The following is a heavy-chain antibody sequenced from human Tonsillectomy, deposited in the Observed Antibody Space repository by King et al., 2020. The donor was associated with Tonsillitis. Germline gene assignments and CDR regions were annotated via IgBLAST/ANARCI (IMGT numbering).Heavy chain of an antibody. CDR1: GGTFSNHG. D-gene: IGHD2-15*01. CDR2: IIPMYGTP. CDR3: AKDRWGGLLQGFDS. J-gene: IGHJ4*02. Sequence: QLVQSGAEVKKPGSSVKVSCKASGGTFSNHGTSWVRQAPGQGLEWVGGIIPMYGTPKYAPKFQGRVMITEDKSTTTVYMEMSGLRSEETAIYYCAKDRWGGLLQGFDSWGQGTLVTVSS. V-gene: IGHV1-69*06.